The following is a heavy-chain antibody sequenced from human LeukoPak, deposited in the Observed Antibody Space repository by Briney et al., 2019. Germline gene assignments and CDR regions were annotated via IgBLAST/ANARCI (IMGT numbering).Heavy chain of an antibody. V-gene: IGHV1-24*01. CDR1: GYTLTELS. Sequence: ASVKVSCKVSGYTLTELSMHWVRQAPGKGLEWMGGFDPEGGETIYAQKFQGRVTMTEDTSTDTAYMELSSLRSDDTAVYYCARGSPSYAQWHFDLWGRGTLVTVSS. CDR3: ARGSPSYAQWHFDL. CDR2: FDPEGGET. D-gene: IGHD2/OR15-2a*01. J-gene: IGHJ2*01.